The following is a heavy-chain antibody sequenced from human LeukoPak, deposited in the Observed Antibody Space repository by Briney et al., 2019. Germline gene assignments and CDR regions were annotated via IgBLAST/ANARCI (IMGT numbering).Heavy chain of an antibody. V-gene: IGHV3-48*01. CDR1: GFTFTHYG. CDR2: ISSGSGII. D-gene: IGHD3-16*01. CDR3: ARGGEGDLNFDY. J-gene: IGHJ4*01. Sequence: GGSLRLSCAASGFTFTHYGMNWVRQAPGKGLEWVSHISSGSGIIYYGDSVKGRFTISRDNVRESLYLQMTSLRVEDTAIYYCARGGEGDLNFDYWGHGTLVTVSS.